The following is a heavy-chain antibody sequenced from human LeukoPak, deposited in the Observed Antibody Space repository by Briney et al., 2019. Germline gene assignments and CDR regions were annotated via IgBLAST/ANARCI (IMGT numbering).Heavy chain of an antibody. Sequence: ASVKVSCKASGYTFTSYYIHWVRQAPGQGIEWMGIINPSGGSSTYAQKFHARVTMTRDTSTSTVYMELSSLRSEDTAVYFCARWRGGSVWFDPWGQGTLVTVSS. J-gene: IGHJ5*02. CDR3: ARWRGGSVWFDP. V-gene: IGHV1-46*01. CDR1: GYTFTSYY. CDR2: INPSGGSS. D-gene: IGHD2-15*01.